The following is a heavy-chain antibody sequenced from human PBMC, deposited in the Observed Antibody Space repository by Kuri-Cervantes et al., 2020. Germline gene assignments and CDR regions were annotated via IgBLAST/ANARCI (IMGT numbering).Heavy chain of an antibody. CDR1: GCTFSSYA. Sequence: SVKVSCKASGCTFSSYAISWVRQAPGQGLEWMGGIIPIFGTANYAQKFQGRVTITADESTSTAYMELSSLRSEDTAVYYCARGSYSSGWSPHTYWYFDLWGRGTMVTVSS. CDR3: ARGSYSSGWSPHTYWYFDL. V-gene: IGHV1-69*13. CDR2: IIPIFGTA. J-gene: IGHJ2*01. D-gene: IGHD6-19*01.